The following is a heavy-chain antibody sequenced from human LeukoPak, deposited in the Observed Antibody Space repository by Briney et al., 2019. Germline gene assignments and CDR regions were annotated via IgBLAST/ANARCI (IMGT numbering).Heavy chain of an antibody. J-gene: IGHJ3*02. Sequence: PGGSLRLSCAASGFTFSSYAMSWVRQAPGKGLQWVSTITGTTHYADSVRGRFTISRDNSENILYLQMNSLSTEDTAIYYCAKAFREYGSSTYSSFDIWGQGTMVTVSS. CDR3: AKAFREYGSSTYSSFDI. V-gene: IGHV3-23*01. CDR1: GFTFSSYA. CDR2: ITGTT. D-gene: IGHD6-13*01.